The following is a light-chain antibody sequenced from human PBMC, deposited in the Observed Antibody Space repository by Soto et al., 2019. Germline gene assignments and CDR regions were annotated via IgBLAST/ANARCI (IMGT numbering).Light chain of an antibody. V-gene: IGKV1-12*01. Sequence: DIQMTQSPSSVSASLGERGTITCRASQDISSWLAWYQQKPGKAPKLLIYAASNLQSGVPSRFSGSGSGTDLPLTISRLQLEDFATYYCLQLYNCSWTFGQGTKVDIK. CDR1: QDISSW. CDR3: LQLYNCSWT. CDR2: AAS. J-gene: IGKJ1*01.